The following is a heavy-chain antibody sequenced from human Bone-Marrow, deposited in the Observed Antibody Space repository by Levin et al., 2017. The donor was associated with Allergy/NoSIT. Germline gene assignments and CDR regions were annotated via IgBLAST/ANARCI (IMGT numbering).Heavy chain of an antibody. CDR2: IDPSDSYT. D-gene: IGHD3-9*01. V-gene: IGHV5-10-1*01. J-gene: IGHJ6*02. Sequence: GGSLRLSCKGSGYSFTSYWISWVRQMPGKGLEWMGRIDPSDSYTNYSPSFQGHVTISADKSISTAYLQWSSLKASDTAMYYCARLDGDTRYFDYEDPKAYYYYGMDVWGQGTTVTVSS. CDR1: GYSFTSYW. CDR3: ARLDGDTRYFDYEDPKAYYYYGMDV.